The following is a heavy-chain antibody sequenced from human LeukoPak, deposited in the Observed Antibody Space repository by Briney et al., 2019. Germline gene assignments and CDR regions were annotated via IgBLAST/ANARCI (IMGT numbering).Heavy chain of an antibody. CDR1: GGSISSHY. D-gene: IGHD2-2*01. J-gene: IGHJ4*02. V-gene: IGHV4-59*11. CDR3: ARLPAAIGFYFDY. CDR2: IYYSGST. Sequence: SETLSLTCTVSGGSISSHYWSWIRQPPGKGLEWIGYIYYSGSTNYNPSLKSRVTISVDTSKNQFSLKLSSVTAADTAVYYCARLPAAIGFYFDYWGQGTLVTVSS.